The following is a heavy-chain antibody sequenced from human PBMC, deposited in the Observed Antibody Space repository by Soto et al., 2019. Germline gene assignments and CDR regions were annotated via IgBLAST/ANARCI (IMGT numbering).Heavy chain of an antibody. J-gene: IGHJ4*02. CDR2: ISGSGGVT. CDR1: GFTFKNYD. D-gene: IGHD3-10*01. Sequence: EVELLESGGGLVQPGGSLRLSCVASGFTFKNYDMRWIRQAPGKGLEWVSGISGSGGVTYYADSVKGRFTISRDNSKNPPNRKMNSRRAEDTAIFYCAKNRQFRVYYGSAGLYDNGGRGTLVPVSS. CDR3: AKNRQFRVYYGSAGLYDN. V-gene: IGHV3-23*01.